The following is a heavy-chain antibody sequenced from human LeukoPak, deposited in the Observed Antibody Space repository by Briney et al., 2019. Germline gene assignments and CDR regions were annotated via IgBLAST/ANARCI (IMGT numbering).Heavy chain of an antibody. J-gene: IGHJ4*02. Sequence: SETLSLPCTVSGYSISSGYYWGWIRQPPGKGLEWIGSIYHSGSTYYNPSLKSRVTISVDTSKNQFSLKLSSVTAADTAVYYCASINYETFDYWGQGTLVTVSS. CDR3: ASINYETFDY. V-gene: IGHV4-38-2*02. D-gene: IGHD3-3*01. CDR1: GYSISSGYY. CDR2: IYHSGST.